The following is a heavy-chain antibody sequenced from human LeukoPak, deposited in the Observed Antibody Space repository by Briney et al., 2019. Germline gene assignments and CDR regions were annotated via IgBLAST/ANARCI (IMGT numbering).Heavy chain of an antibody. V-gene: IGHV4-39*01. CDR1: GGSISSNNYY. J-gene: IGHJ4*02. D-gene: IGHD1-1*01. CDR2: IYYSGSP. CDR3: ATWRTAKTGFDY. Sequence: PSETLSLTCTLSGGSISSNNYYWGWIRQPPGKGLEWIGSIYYSGSPYYNPSLKSRVTISVDTSKNQFSLRLRSVTAADTAVYYCATWRTAKTGFDYWGQGTLVTLSS.